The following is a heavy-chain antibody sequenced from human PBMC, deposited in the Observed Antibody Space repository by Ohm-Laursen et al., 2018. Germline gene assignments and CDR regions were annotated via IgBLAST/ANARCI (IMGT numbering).Heavy chain of an antibody. J-gene: IGHJ4*02. V-gene: IGHV4-4*07. Sequence: GTLSLTCTVSGDSISSYYWSWIRQPAGKGLEWIGRIYSSGSTNYNPSLKSRVTMSVDTSKSQFSLKVNSVTAADTAVYYCARLSSLDSSRDYWGQGTLVTVSS. CDR1: GDSISSYY. CDR3: ARLSSLDSSRDY. D-gene: IGHD6-19*01. CDR2: IYSSGST.